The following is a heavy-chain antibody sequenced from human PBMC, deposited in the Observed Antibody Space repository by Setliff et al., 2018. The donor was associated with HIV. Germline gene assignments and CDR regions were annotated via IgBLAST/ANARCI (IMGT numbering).Heavy chain of an antibody. D-gene: IGHD3-3*01. CDR2: IIPILGVA. CDR3: VRGVQSPPHYSYYYMDV. V-gene: IGHV1-69*02. Sequence: SVKVSCKASRSTFNSHTINWVRQAPGQGLDWMGRIIPILGVANYAQRFQGKVTITADKSTSTAYMELTSLRFDDTDMYYCVRGVQSPPHYSYYYMDVWGEGTMVTVS. J-gene: IGHJ6*03. CDR1: RSTFNSHT.